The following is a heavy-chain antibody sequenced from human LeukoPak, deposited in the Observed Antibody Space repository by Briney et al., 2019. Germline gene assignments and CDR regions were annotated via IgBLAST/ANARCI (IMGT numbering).Heavy chain of an antibody. CDR2: IYWSDDK. D-gene: IGHD3-3*01. Sequence: ESGPTLVKPTQTLTLTCTFSGFSLSTSGVGVGWIRQPPGKALEWLALIYWSDDKRYSPSLRSRLTITKDTSKNQVALRMTNIDPVDTATYYCAHSRRLAGGFWSDSYDAFDIWGQGTMVTVSS. CDR3: AHSRRLAGGFWSDSYDAFDI. CDR1: GFSLSTSGVG. J-gene: IGHJ3*02. V-gene: IGHV2-5*01.